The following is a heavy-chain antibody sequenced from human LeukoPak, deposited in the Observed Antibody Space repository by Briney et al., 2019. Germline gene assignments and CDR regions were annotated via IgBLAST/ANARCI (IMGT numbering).Heavy chain of an antibody. V-gene: IGHV7-4-1*02. CDR3: ARDYRPIAAAAGHFDY. J-gene: IGHJ4*02. CDR1: GYTFTNYA. Sequence: GASVTASCKASGYTFTNYAINWVRQAPGQGLEWMGWINTNTGNPTYAQGFTGRFVFSLDTSVSTAYLQISSLKAEDTAVYYCARDYRPIAAAAGHFDYWGQGTLVTVSS. CDR2: INTNTGNP. D-gene: IGHD6-13*01.